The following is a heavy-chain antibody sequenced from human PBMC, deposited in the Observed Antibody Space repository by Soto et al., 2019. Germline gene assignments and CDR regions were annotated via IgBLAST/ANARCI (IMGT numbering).Heavy chain of an antibody. D-gene: IGHD1-7*01. CDR2: IYYSGST. CDR1: GGSISSYY. Sequence: PSVTLALTCTVSGGSISSYYWSWIRQPPGKGLEWIGYIYYSGSTNYNPSLKGRVTISVDTSKNQFSLKLSSVTAADTAVYYCASQTTSIDYWGQGTLVTVSS. CDR3: ASQTTSIDY. V-gene: IGHV4-59*01. J-gene: IGHJ4*02.